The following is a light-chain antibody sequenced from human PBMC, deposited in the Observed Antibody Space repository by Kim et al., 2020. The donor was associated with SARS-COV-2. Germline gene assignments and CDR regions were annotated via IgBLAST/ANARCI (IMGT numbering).Light chain of an antibody. Sequence: GQSITISCTGTSSDVAVYSYVSWYQQYPGRAPKLMIYDVSKRPSGVSTRFSGSKSGNTASLTISGLQPEDEADYYCSSYTGSSTWVFGGGTQLTVL. J-gene: IGLJ3*02. CDR2: DVS. CDR3: SSYTGSSTWV. CDR1: SSDVAVYSY. V-gene: IGLV2-14*04.